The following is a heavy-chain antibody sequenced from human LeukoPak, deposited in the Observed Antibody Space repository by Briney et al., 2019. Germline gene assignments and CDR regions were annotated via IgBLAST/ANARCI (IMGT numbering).Heavy chain of an antibody. D-gene: IGHD6-19*01. V-gene: IGHV3-23*01. CDR3: AKRKAVARDYFDF. CDR1: GFTFSNYG. Sequence: GGTLRLSCAASGFTFSNYGMSWVRQAPGKGLDWVSAISGGGGYTYYADSVKGRFTISRDNSNNTLYLQMNSLRAEDTALYYCAKRKAVARDYFDFWGQGALVTVSS. CDR2: ISGGGGYT. J-gene: IGHJ4*02.